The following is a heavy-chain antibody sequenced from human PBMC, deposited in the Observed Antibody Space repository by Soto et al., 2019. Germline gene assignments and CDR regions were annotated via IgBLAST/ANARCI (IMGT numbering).Heavy chain of an antibody. V-gene: IGHV4-59*01. Sequence: PSETLSLTCAVSGASFDNFYWSWIRQFPDGRLQSFGYAFSSGGTNYNPSLESRVSMSLDPSTNQFSLKLTSLTAADTATYYCARVFPPYLISDRLSTAYYNYGLDVWGRGATVTVSS. J-gene: IGHJ6*02. D-gene: IGHD2-21*01. CDR3: ARVFPPYLISDRLSTAYYNYGLDV. CDR1: GASFDNFY. CDR2: AFSSGGT.